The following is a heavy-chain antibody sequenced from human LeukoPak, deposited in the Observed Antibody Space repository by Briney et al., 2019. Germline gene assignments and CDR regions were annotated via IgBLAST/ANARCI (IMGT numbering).Heavy chain of an antibody. CDR1: GVSISGSIYY. Sequence: KPSETLSLTCTVSGVSISGSIYYWGWIRQPPGKGLEWIATMHYSGSTYYNPSLKSRVTISVDTSKNQVSLKLTSVIAADTAVYYCATYKRGIPHEYRGQGTLVTVSS. CDR2: MHYSGST. CDR3: ATYKRGIPHEY. J-gene: IGHJ4*02. V-gene: IGHV4-39*01. D-gene: IGHD1-1*01.